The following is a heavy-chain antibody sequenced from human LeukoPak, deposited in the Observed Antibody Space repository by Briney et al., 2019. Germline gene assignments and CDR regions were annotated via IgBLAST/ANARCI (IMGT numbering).Heavy chain of an antibody. D-gene: IGHD3-10*01. Sequence: ASVKVSCKASGYTFTNYGLCWVRQAPGQGLEWMGWITTFNNNTEYEQKFQGRVTMTTDTSTSTAYMELRSLTSDDMAVYYCARAFGLTMVRGIMGYRAYDLWGQGTMVIVST. CDR2: ITTFNNNT. J-gene: IGHJ3*01. CDR1: GYTFTNYG. V-gene: IGHV1-18*03. CDR3: ARAFGLTMVRGIMGYRAYDL.